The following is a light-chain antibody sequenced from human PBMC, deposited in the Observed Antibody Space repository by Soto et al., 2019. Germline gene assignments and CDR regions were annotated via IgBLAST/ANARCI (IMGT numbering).Light chain of an antibody. Sequence: QSVLTQPASVSGSPGQSITISCTGTSTDVGSYNLVSWYQQHPGRAPELMICEVTERPSGVSTRFSGSKSGNTASLTISGLQPEDEADYYCSSFAGSDTYWVFGGGTQLTVL. V-gene: IGLV2-23*02. CDR2: EVT. CDR1: STDVGSYNL. J-gene: IGLJ3*02. CDR3: SSFAGSDTYWV.